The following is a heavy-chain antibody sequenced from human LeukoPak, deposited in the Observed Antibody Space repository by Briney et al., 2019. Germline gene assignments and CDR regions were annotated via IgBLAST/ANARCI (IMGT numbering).Heavy chain of an antibody. CDR1: GFTFSNYY. CDR3: ARMVVSSGWYGYYYYYYMDV. J-gene: IGHJ6*03. V-gene: IGHV3-11*04. D-gene: IGHD6-19*01. Sequence: PGGSLRLSCAASGFTFSNYYMSWVRQAPGKGLEWVSYISSSGSTIYYADSVKGRFTISRDNAKNSLYLQMNSLRAEDTAVYYCARMVVSSGWYGYYYYYYMDVWGKGTTVTVSS. CDR2: ISSSGSTI.